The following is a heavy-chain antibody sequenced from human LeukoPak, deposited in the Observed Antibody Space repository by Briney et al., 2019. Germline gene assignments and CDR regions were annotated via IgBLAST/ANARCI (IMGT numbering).Heavy chain of an antibody. V-gene: IGHV4-59*08. D-gene: IGHD6-19*01. Sequence: PSETLSLTCTVSGVSISDYYWGWIRQPPGKGLEWIAYMYSSGTTNYNPSLKSRATISLETYKSQFSLQLRSVTAADTAVYYCVRPNHAPLAGPWFDPWGQGTLVIVSS. J-gene: IGHJ5*02. CDR1: GVSISDYY. CDR3: VRPNHAPLAGPWFDP. CDR2: MYSSGTT.